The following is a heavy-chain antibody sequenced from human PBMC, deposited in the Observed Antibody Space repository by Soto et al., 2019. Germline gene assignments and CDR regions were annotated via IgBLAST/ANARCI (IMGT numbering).Heavy chain of an antibody. CDR1: GYSFTNYW. CDR2: IYPDDSDT. J-gene: IGHJ5*02. V-gene: IGHV5-51*01. CDR3: ARLEWLSLAAWFDP. D-gene: IGHD3-3*01. Sequence: GESLKISCKGSGYSFTNYWIGWVRQMPGKGLEWMGMIYPDDSDTKYSPSFQGQVTFSADKSINTAYLQWGSLKASDTAIYYCARLEWLSLAAWFDPWGQGTLVTVSS.